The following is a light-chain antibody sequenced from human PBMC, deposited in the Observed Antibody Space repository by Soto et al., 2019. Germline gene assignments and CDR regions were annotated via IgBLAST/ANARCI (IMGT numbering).Light chain of an antibody. CDR2: GAS. J-gene: IGKJ2*01. V-gene: IGKV1-5*01. CDR1: QSISNW. CDR3: QQYNSYSLF. Sequence: DIQMTQSPSTLSASVGARVTITCRASQSISNWLAWYQQKPGKAPKLLIYGASSLESGVPSRFSGSGSGTEFTLTISSLQPDDFATYYCQQYNSYSLFFGQGTKLEIK.